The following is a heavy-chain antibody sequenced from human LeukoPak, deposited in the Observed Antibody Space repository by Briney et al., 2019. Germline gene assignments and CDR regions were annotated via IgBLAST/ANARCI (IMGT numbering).Heavy chain of an antibody. V-gene: IGHV4-59*01. J-gene: IGHJ3*02. CDR1: GASISTYY. CDR2: LYSRGSP. CDR3: ARLQPNSGEWAFDI. Sequence: PSETLSLTCTVSGASISTYYWSWIRQSPGKGLEWIGYLYSRGSPNYTPSLKRRVTISVDTSKNHFSLTLSSVSAADTAVYYCARLQPNSGEWAFDIWGQGTMVTVSS. D-gene: IGHD1-1*01.